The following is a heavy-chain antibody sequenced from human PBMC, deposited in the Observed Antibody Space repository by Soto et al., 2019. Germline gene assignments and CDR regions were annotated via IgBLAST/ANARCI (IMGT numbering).Heavy chain of an antibody. CDR2: IYNGGST. J-gene: IGHJ4*02. D-gene: IGHD3-16*01. Sequence: EVQLVESGGGLVQPGGSLRLSCAASGFTVSSNHMSWVRQAPGKGLEWVSLIYNGGSTYYADSVKGRFTFSRDNSQNTLYLQMNSLRAEDTAVYYCAGPGEQHRYWGQGTLVTVSS. CDR1: GFTVSSNH. CDR3: AGPGEQHRY. V-gene: IGHV3-66*01.